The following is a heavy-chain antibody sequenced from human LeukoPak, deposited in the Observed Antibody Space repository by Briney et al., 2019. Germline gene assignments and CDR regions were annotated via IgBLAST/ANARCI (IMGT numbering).Heavy chain of an antibody. CDR1: GYTFTGYY. J-gene: IGHJ6*03. CDR2: INPNSGGT. D-gene: IGHD1-7*01. CDR3: ARGGLTGTWDYYYYMDV. Sequence: GASVKVSCKASGYTFTGYYMHWVRQAPGQGLEWMGWINPNSGGTNYAQKFQGRVTMTRDTSISTAYMELSRLRSDDTAVYYCARGGLTGTWDYYYYMDVWGKGTTVTVSS. V-gene: IGHV1-2*02.